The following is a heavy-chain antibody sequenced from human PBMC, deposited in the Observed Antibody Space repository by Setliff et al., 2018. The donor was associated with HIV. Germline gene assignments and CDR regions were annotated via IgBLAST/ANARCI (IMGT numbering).Heavy chain of an antibody. V-gene: IGHV4-61*02. CDR2: IYTSGST. CDR1: GVSISSGSYY. CDR3: ARSSTAGFDF. J-gene: IGHJ4*02. Sequence: TSETLSLTCIVSGVSISSGSYYWSWIRQPAGKGLEWIGRIYTSGSTNYNPPLKSRVTISVDTSKNQFSLKLTSVTAADTAVYYCARSSTAGFDFWGQGTLVTVSS. D-gene: IGHD6-19*01.